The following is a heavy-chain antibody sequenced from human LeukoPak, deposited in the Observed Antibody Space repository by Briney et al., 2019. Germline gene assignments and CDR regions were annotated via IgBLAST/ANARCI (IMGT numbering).Heavy chain of an antibody. J-gene: IGHJ5*02. CDR3: ARGPNNRYAYSSSWHNWFDP. CDR1: GYTFTGYY. Sequence: ASVKVFCKASGYTFTGYYMHWVRQAPGQGLEWMGWINPNSGGTNYAQKFQGRVTMTRDTSISTAYMELSRLRSDDTAVYYCARGPNNRYAYSSSWHNWFDPWGQGTLVTVSS. D-gene: IGHD6-13*01. V-gene: IGHV1-2*02. CDR2: INPNSGGT.